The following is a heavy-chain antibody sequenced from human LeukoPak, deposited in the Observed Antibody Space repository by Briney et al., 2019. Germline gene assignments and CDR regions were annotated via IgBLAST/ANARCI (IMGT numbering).Heavy chain of an antibody. D-gene: IGHD3-22*01. V-gene: IGHV3-21*01. CDR2: IFSSSTYI. CDR3: ARDRRHTMIVVGREGWYFDL. J-gene: IGHJ2*01. CDR1: GFAFNTYS. Sequence: GESLRLSCAASGFAFNTYSMNWVRQAPGKGLEWVSFIFSSSTYIYYTDSVKGRFIISRDNAKNSLYLQMNSLRAEDTAVYYCARDRRHTMIVVGREGWYFDLWGRGTLVTVSS.